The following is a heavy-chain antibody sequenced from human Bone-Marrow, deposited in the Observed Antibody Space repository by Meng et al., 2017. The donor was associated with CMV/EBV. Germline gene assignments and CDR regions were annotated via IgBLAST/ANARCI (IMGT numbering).Heavy chain of an antibody. CDR2: INPSGGST. D-gene: IGHD2-2*01. Sequence: ASVKVSCKASGYTFISYYMHWVRQAPGQGLEWMGIINPSGGSTSYAQKFQGRVTMTRDTSTSTVYMELSSLRSEDTAVYYCARDARYCSSTSCYQERPLYYFDYWGQGTLVTVSS. CDR1: GYTFISYY. CDR3: ARDARYCSSTSCYQERPLYYFDY. J-gene: IGHJ4*02. V-gene: IGHV1-46*01.